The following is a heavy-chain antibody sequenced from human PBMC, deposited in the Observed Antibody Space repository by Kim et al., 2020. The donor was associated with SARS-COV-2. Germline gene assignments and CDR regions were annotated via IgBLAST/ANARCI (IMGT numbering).Heavy chain of an antibody. CDR3: AKDLDYSDFVFNY. Sequence: GGSLRLSCAASAFNFNAYGMHWVRQAPGTGLEWVAFISYVGSNKFYADSVRGLFTISRDNSKNTLYLNMDSLRPEDTAIYYCAKDLDYSDFVFNYWGQGTLVAVSS. D-gene: IGHD4-17*01. CDR2: ISYVGSNK. V-gene: IGHV3-30*18. CDR1: AFNFNAYG. J-gene: IGHJ4*02.